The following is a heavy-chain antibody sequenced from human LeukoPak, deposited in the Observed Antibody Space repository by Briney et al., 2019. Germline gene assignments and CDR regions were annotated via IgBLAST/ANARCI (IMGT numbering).Heavy chain of an antibody. V-gene: IGHV1-69*06. D-gene: IGHD6-13*01. CDR2: IIPIFGTA. J-gene: IGHJ6*03. Sequence: SVKVSCKASGGTFSSYAISWVRQAPGQGLEWMGGIIPIFGTANYAQKFQGRVTITADKSTSTAYMELSSLRSEDTAVYYCARVYSSSWYVEYYYYMDVWGKGTTVTVSS. CDR3: ARVYSSSWYVEYYYYMDV. CDR1: GGTFSSYA.